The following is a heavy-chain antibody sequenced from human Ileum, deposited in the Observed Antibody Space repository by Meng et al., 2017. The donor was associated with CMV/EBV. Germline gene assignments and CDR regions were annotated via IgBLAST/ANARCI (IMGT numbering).Heavy chain of an antibody. CDR1: GFTFNSYA. Sequence: GESLKISCAASGFTFNSYALHWVRQAPGKGLEWVAVISYDGTHKYHADSVKGRFTISRDNSKNTLYLQMNSLRPEDTGVFYCARADSGDYLPFYYYGMDVWGQGTTVTVS. CDR3: ARADSGDYLPFYYYGMDV. D-gene: IGHD4-17*01. J-gene: IGHJ6*02. V-gene: IGHV3-30-3*01. CDR2: ISYDGTHK.